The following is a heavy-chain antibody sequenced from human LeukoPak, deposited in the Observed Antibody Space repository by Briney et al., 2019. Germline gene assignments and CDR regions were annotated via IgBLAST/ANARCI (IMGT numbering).Heavy chain of an antibody. D-gene: IGHD3-10*01. V-gene: IGHV4-59*01. J-gene: IGHJ5*02. CDR1: GGSISSYY. CDR3: ARVRVTMVRGVRRVSWFDP. Sequence: SETLSLTCTVSGGSISSYYWSWIRQPPGKGLEWIGYIYYSGSTNYNPSLKSRVTISVDTSKNQFSLKLSSVTTADTAVYYCARVRVTMVRGVRRVSWFDPWGQGTLVTVSS. CDR2: IYYSGST.